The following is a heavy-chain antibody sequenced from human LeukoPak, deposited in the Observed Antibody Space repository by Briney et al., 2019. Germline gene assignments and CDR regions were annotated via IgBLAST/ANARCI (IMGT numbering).Heavy chain of an antibody. CDR1: GGSISSSGYY. J-gene: IGHJ5*02. V-gene: IGHV4-31*03. Sequence: SETLSLTCTVSGGSISSSGYYWSWIRQHPGKGLEWIGYIYYSGSTYYNPSLKSRVTISVDTSKNQFYLKLSSVTAADTAVYYCAREFYGDYVSFDPWGQGTLVTVSS. CDR2: IYYSGST. CDR3: AREFYGDYVSFDP. D-gene: IGHD4-17*01.